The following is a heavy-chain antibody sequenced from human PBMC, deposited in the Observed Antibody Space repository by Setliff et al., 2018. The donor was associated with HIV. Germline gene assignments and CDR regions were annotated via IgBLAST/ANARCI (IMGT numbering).Heavy chain of an antibody. Sequence: SETLSLTCTVSGGSISGYYWNWIRQPPGKGLEWIGYIYYTGSTNYDPSLKSRVTISLDTSKDQFSLKLSSVTAADTAVYYCARQDTTYYYFDYWGQGTLVTVSS. CDR1: GGSISGYY. CDR2: IYYTGST. CDR3: ARQDTTYYYFDY. D-gene: IGHD1-26*01. V-gene: IGHV4-59*08. J-gene: IGHJ4*02.